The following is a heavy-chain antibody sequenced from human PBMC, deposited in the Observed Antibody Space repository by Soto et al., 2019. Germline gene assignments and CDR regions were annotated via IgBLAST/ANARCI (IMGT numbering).Heavy chain of an antibody. J-gene: IGHJ4*02. Sequence: EVQLVESGGGLVQPGGSLRLSCAVSGFSFSSAWMTWIRQAPGKGLERVAIMNEDGSERYYVDSVKGRFTISRDNAKNALFLQMNSLRVEDTAVYFCARDRAYRRFDYWGQGSLVIVSS. D-gene: IGHD4-4*01. CDR1: GFSFSSAW. CDR3: ARDRAYRRFDY. V-gene: IGHV3-7*03. CDR2: MNEDGSER.